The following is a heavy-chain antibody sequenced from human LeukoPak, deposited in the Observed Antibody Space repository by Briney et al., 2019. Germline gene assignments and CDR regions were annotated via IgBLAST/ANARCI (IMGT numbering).Heavy chain of an antibody. CDR1: GFAFSSYW. CDR2: ISSSGSTI. V-gene: IGHV3-48*04. J-gene: IGHJ5*02. D-gene: IGHD6-13*01. Sequence: GGSLRLSCEASGFAFSSYWMQWVRQAPGKGLEWVSYISSSGSTIYYADSVKGRFTISRDNAKNSLYLQMNSLRAEDTAVYYCARAYSSSWYGFDPWGQGTLVTVSS. CDR3: ARAYSSSWYGFDP.